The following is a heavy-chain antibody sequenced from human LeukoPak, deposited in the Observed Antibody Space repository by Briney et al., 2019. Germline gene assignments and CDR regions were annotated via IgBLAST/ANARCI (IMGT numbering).Heavy chain of an antibody. CDR3: ARLLSNYYYYYMDV. J-gene: IGHJ6*03. CDR1: GFTFSSYW. CDR2: IKQDGSEE. D-gene: IGHD2/OR15-2a*01. V-gene: IGHV3-7*01. Sequence: GGSLRLSCAASGFTFSSYWMSWVRQAPGKGLEWVANIKQDGSEEYYVDSVKGRFTISRDNAKNSLYLQMNSLTAEDTAAYYCARLLSNYYYYYMDVWGKGTTVTVSS.